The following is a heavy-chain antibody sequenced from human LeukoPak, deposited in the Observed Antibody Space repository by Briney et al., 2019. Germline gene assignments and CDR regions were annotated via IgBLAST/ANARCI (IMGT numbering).Heavy chain of an antibody. V-gene: IGHV3-48*04. J-gene: IGHJ4*02. D-gene: IGHD3-3*01. CDR3: ARDRGFLEWLFDY. CDR1: GFTFSSYA. Sequence: GGSLRLSCAASGFTFSSYAMSWVRQAPGKGLEWVSYISSSGSTIYYADSVKGRFTISRDNAKNSLYLQMNSLRAEDTAVYYCARDRGFLEWLFDYWGQGTLVTVSS. CDR2: ISSSGSTI.